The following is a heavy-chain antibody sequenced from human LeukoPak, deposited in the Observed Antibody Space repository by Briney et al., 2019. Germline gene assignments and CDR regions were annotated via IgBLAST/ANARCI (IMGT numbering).Heavy chain of an antibody. CDR1: GGSFSGYY. Sequence: SETLSLTCAVYGGSFSGYYWSWNRQPPGKGLEWIGEINHSGGTNYNPSLKSRVTISVDTSKNQFSLKLSSVTAADTAVYYCARGPYCSSTSCYRTVLDYWGQGTLVTVSS. D-gene: IGHD2-2*02. CDR2: INHSGGT. V-gene: IGHV4-34*01. J-gene: IGHJ4*02. CDR3: ARGPYCSSTSCYRTVLDY.